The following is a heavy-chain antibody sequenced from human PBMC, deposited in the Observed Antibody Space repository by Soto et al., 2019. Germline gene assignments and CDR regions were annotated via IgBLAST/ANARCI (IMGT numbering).Heavy chain of an antibody. V-gene: IGHV3-30*18. J-gene: IGHJ6*03. Sequence: GGSLRLSCAASGFTFSSYGMHWVRQAPGKGLEWVAVISYDGSNKYYADSVKGRFTISRDNSKNTLYLQMNSLRAEDTAGYYCAKGRARYCSGGSCYSHYYYYYMDVWGKGTTVTVSS. CDR3: AKGRARYCSGGSCYSHYYYYYMDV. D-gene: IGHD2-15*01. CDR2: ISYDGSNK. CDR1: GFTFSSYG.